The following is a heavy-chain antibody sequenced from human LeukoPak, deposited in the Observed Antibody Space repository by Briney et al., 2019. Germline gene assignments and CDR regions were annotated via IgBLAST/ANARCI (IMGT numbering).Heavy chain of an antibody. CDR3: ARDLFYSVSGTYYNVGRVFNY. CDR1: GFTFTGYY. Sequence: GASVKVSCKASGFTFTGYYMHWVRQAPAQGLEGMGWINPNSGGTNYAQKFQGRVPMTRDTSITTAYMELTSLRSDDTAVYYCARDLFYSVSGTYYNVGRVFNYWGQGTLVTVSS. V-gene: IGHV1-2*02. J-gene: IGHJ4*02. D-gene: IGHD3-10*01. CDR2: INPNSGGT.